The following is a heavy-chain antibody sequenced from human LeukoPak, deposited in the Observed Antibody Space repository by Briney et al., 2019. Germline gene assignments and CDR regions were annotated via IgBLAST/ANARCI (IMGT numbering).Heavy chain of an antibody. CDR1: GGSISSSNW. CDR2: IYHSWST. CDR3: ARQSGSGSYYYYYGMDV. V-gene: IGHV4-4*02. J-gene: IGHJ6*04. Sequence: PSETLSLTCAVSGGSISSSNWWSWVRQPPGKGLEWIGEIYHSWSTNYNPSLKRRGPISVDKSKNQFSLKLSSVSAADTAVYYCARQSGSGSYYYYYGMDVWSKGTTVTVSS. D-gene: IGHD3-10*01.